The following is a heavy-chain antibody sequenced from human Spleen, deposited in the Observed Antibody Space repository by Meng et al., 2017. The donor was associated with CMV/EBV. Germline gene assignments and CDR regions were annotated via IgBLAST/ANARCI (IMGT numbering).Heavy chain of an antibody. V-gene: IGHV3-30*02. Sequence: GESLKISCAASGFSFSDYGMHWVRQAPGRGLEWVTFIRYDGSNKYYADSVKGRFTISRDNSKNTLYLQMNSLGAEDTAVYYCAKRMGLVRGVGGSGTPGYYYYGLDVWGRGTTVTVSS. J-gene: IGHJ6*02. CDR1: GFSFSDYG. CDR2: IRYDGSNK. D-gene: IGHD3-10*01. CDR3: AKRMGLVRGVGGSGTPGYYYYGLDV.